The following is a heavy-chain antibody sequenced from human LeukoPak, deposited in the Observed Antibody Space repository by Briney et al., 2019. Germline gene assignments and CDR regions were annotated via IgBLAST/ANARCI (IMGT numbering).Heavy chain of an antibody. CDR2: IYTSGST. J-gene: IGHJ4*02. D-gene: IGHD3-22*01. CDR1: GGSISSYY. V-gene: IGHV4-4*07. Sequence: SETLSLTCTVSGGSISSYYWSCIRQPAGKGLEWIGRIYTSGSTNYNPSLKSRVTMSVDTSKNQFSLKLSSVTAADTAVYYCARDFGYDTVNYYFDYWGQGTLVTVSS. CDR3: ARDFGYDTVNYYFDY.